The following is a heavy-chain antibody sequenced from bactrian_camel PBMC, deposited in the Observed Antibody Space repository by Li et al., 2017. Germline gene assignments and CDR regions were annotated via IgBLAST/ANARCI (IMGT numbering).Heavy chain of an antibody. J-gene: IGHJ6*01. V-gene: IGHV3S53*01. CDR1: EYTTGRHC. D-gene: IGHD6*01. Sequence: HVQLVESGGGSVQTGGSLRLSCSASEYTTGRHCMGWFRQAPGKEREGVAAIDSDGSTSYADSVKGRFTISQDNAKNTLYLQMNSLKPEDTAMYYCAADTFYADRSGGSKCADFGYWGQGTQVTVS. CDR2: IDSDGST. CDR3: AADTFYADRSGGSKCADFGY.